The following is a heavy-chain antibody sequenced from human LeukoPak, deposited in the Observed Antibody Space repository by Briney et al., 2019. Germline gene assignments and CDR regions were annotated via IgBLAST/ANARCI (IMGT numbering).Heavy chain of an antibody. V-gene: IGHV3-23*01. CDR2: ISSSGGST. D-gene: IGHD6-13*01. J-gene: IGHJ4*02. CDR3: AKDRLGIAAAGIFDY. CDR1: GFTFSSYA. Sequence: PGGSLRLSCAASGFTFSSYAMSWVRQAPGKGLEWVSAISSSGGSTYYADSVKGRFTISRDNAKNTLYLQMNSLRAEDTAVYYCAKDRLGIAAAGIFDYWGQGTLVTVSS.